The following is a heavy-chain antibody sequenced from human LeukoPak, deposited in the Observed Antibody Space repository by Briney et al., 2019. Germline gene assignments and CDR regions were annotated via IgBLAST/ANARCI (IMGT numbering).Heavy chain of an antibody. Sequence: ASVKVSWKTSGYTFTSYGVSWVRQAPGQRLEWMGWISTYNYNTNYAQKFRGRVTLTKDTSTSTVYMELRSLRSDDTAIYYCARQVDTTMALPDYWGQGTLVTVSS. J-gene: IGHJ4*02. CDR1: GYTFTSYG. CDR2: ISTYNYNT. V-gene: IGHV1-18*01. CDR3: ARQVDTTMALPDY. D-gene: IGHD5-18*01.